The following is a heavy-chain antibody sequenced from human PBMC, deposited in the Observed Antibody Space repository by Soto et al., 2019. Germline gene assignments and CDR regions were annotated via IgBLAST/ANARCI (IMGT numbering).Heavy chain of an antibody. CDR2: IYHSGST. J-gene: IGHJ3*02. CDR1: GGSISSSNW. Sequence: PSETLSLTCAVSGGSISSSNWWSWVRQPPGKGLEWIGEIYHSGSTNYNPSLKSRVTISVDKSKNQFSLKLSSVTAADTAVYYCARASRVGSRAAFDIWGQGTIVTVSS. D-gene: IGHD2-15*01. CDR3: ARASRVGSRAAFDI. V-gene: IGHV4-4*02.